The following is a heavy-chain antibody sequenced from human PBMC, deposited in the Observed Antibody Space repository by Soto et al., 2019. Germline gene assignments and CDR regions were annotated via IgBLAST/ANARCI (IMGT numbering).Heavy chain of an antibody. D-gene: IGHD6-19*01. V-gene: IGHV4-39*01. CDR3: ASGYSSGWYFLGPRWFDP. CDR2: IYYSGST. J-gene: IGHJ5*02. Sequence: ASETLSLTCTVSGGSISSSSYYWGWIRQPPGKGLEWIGSIYYSGSTYYNPSLKSRVTISVDPSKNQFSLKLCSVTAADTAVYYCASGYSSGWYFLGPRWFDPWGQGTLVTVSS. CDR1: GGSISSSSYY.